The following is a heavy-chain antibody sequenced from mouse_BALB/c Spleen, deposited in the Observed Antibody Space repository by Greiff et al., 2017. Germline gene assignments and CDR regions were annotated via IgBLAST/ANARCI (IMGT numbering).Heavy chain of an antibody. CDR1: GFTFSDYY. CDR3: AREEYGNYWFAY. Sequence: EVQRVESGGGLVKPGGSLKLSCAASGFTFSDYYMYWVRQTPEKRLEWVATISDGGSYTYYPDSVKGRFTISSDNAKNNLYLQMSSLKSEDTAMYYCAREEYGNYWFAYWGQGTLVTVSA. CDR2: ISDGGSYT. V-gene: IGHV5-4*02. J-gene: IGHJ3*01. D-gene: IGHD2-10*02.